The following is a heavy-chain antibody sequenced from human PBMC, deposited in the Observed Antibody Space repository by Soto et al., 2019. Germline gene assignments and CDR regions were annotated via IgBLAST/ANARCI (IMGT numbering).Heavy chain of an antibody. D-gene: IGHD6-19*01. CDR3: ATGNKWQWLYFDY. J-gene: IGHJ4*02. Sequence: GASVKVSCKASGYTFTSNGISWVRQAPGQGLEWMGWISAYNGNTNYAQKLQGRVTMTEDTSTDTANMEMSSLRSEDTAVYYCATGNKWQWLYFDYWGQGTLVTVSS. CDR2: ISAYNGNT. V-gene: IGHV1-18*01. CDR1: GYTFTSNG.